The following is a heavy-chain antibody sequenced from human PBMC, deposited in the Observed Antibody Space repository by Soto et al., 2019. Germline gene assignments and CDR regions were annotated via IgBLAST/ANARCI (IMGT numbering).Heavy chain of an antibody. CDR3: ASLDTARIEIAGY. CDR1: GGTINSTSYY. V-gene: IGHV4-39*01. CDR2: IYYSGST. D-gene: IGHD5-18*01. Sequence: SETLSLTCTVSGGTINSTSYYWGWIRQPPGKGLEWIGSIYYSGSTYYNPSLKSRVTISVDTSKNQFSLKLSSVTAADTAVYYCASLDTARIEIAGYWGQGIQVTVSS. J-gene: IGHJ4*02.